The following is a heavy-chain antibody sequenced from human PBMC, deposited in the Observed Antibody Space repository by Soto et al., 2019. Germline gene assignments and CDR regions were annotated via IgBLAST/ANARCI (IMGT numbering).Heavy chain of an antibody. J-gene: IGHJ4*02. CDR2: INHSGST. V-gene: IGHV4-34*01. CDR3: ARERRWLPYYFDY. CDR1: GGSFSGYY. Sequence: SETLSLTCAVYGGSFSGYYWSWIRQPPGKGLEWIGEINHSGSTNYNPSLKSRVTISVDTSKNQFSLKLSSVTAADTAVYYCARERRWLPYYFDYWGQGTLVTV. D-gene: IGHD5-12*01.